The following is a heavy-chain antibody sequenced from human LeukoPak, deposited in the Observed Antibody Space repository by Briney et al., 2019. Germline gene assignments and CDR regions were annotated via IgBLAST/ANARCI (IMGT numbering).Heavy chain of an antibody. J-gene: IGHJ4*02. CDR2: ISSGSNYI. V-gene: IGHV3-21*01. CDR1: GFTFSSYC. D-gene: IGHD6-13*01. Sequence: PGGTLRLSCAASGFTFSSYCINWVRQAPGKGLEWVSSISSGSNYIYYADSVKGRFTISRDNAKNSLYLQMNSLRAEDTAVYYCARDRDHTSNWHLDYWGQGTLVTVSS. CDR3: ARDRDHTSNWHLDY.